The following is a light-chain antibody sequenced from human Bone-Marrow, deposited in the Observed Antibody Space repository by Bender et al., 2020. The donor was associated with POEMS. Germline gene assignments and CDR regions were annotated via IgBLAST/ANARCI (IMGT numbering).Light chain of an antibody. Sequence: SALTQPASVSGSLGQSIAISCTGTSSDVGTSNFVSWYVQPLGKAPQLIIYDGSRRPSGVSTRFSGSKSGNTASLTISGLQAEDEGDYFCCSYVSSGSRDVIFGGGTRLTVL. J-gene: IGLJ2*01. CDR1: SSDVGTSNF. CDR2: DGS. V-gene: IGLV2-23*01. CDR3: CSYVSSGSRDVI.